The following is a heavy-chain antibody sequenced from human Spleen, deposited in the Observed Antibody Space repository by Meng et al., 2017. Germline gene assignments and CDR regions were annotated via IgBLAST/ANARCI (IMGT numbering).Heavy chain of an antibody. CDR3: ASVVPTAKSYYFDY. J-gene: IGHJ4*02. Sequence: QLQLQELGPGLVKTSATLSLTCTVSGGSISSGDYYWSWIRQPPGKGLEWIAYIYYSGSTYYNPSLKSRVTISVDTSKNQFSLKLSSVTAADTAVYYCASVVPTAKSYYFDYWGQGTLVTVSS. CDR1: GGSISSGDYY. D-gene: IGHD2-2*01. V-gene: IGHV4-30-4*01. CDR2: IYYSGST.